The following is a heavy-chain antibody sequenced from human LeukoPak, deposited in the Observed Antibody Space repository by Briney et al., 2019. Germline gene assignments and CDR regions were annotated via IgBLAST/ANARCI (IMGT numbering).Heavy chain of an antibody. CDR2: INPSGGYT. V-gene: IGHV1-46*04. J-gene: IGHJ4*02. Sequence: GASVKVSCKASGYTFISYYMHWVRQAPGQGLEWMGTINPSGGYTSYAQKLQGRVTMTRDTSTSTVYMEMSSLRSEDTALYYCAREGGSSRWYDYWGQGTLVTVSS. CDR1: GYTFISYY. D-gene: IGHD6-13*01. CDR3: AREGGSSRWYDY.